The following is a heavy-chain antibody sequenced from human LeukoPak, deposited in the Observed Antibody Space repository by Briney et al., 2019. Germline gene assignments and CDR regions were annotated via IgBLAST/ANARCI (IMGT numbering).Heavy chain of an antibody. V-gene: IGHV3-48*01. D-gene: IGHD2-15*01. CDR1: GFTFSSYS. J-gene: IGHJ4*02. CDR3: AGGRRGDHCTGGSSYQNY. CDR2: ISSSSTI. Sequence: PGGSLRLSCAASGFTFSSYSMNWVRQSPGKGREWVSYISSSSTIYYTDSVKGRFTISRDKAKNTLYLQMNSLTAEDTGVYYCAGGRRGDHCTGGSSYQNYWGQRTLVTVSS.